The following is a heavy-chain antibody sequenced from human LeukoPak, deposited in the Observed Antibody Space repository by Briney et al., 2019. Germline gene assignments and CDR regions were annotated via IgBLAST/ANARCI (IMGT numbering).Heavy chain of an antibody. CDR2: INPSGGST. CDR1: GYTFTSYY. V-gene: IGHV1-46*01. CDR3: ARDYYGSGRLTTTDYYYYGMDV. J-gene: IGHJ6*02. Sequence: ASVKVSCKASGYTFTSYYMHWVRQAPGRGLEWMGIINPSGGSTSYAQKFQGRVTMTRDTSTSTVYMELSSLRSEDTAVYYCARDYYGSGRLTTTDYYYYGMDVWGQGTTVTVSS. D-gene: IGHD3-10*01.